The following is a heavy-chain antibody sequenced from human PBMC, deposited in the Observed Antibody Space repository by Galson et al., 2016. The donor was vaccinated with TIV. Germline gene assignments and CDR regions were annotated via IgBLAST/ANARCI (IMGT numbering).Heavy chain of an antibody. Sequence: QSGAEVKRSGESLKISCKASGYSFTTHWIGWVRQMPGKGLEWMGIIYPGDSDTRYSPSFQGQVTISADKSISTAYLQWSALRASDTAMYYCARSPADPQYSYYYIDVWGKGTTVTVSS. CDR3: ARSPADPQYSYYYIDV. CDR2: IYPGDSDT. CDR1: GYSFTTHW. J-gene: IGHJ6*03. V-gene: IGHV5-51*03.